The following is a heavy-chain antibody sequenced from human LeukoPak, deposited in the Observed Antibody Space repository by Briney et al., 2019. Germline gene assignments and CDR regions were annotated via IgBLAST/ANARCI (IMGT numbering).Heavy chain of an antibody. J-gene: IGHJ3*02. CDR2: ISSSGSTI. Sequence: GGSLRLSCAASGFTFSDYYMSWIRQAPGKGLEWVSYISSSGSTIYYADSVKGRFTISRDNAKNSLYLQMNSLRAEDTAVYYCARPPQGVLWNAFDIWGQGTMVTVSS. CDR3: ARPPQGVLWNAFDI. CDR1: GFTFSDYY. D-gene: IGHD3-16*01. V-gene: IGHV3-11*01.